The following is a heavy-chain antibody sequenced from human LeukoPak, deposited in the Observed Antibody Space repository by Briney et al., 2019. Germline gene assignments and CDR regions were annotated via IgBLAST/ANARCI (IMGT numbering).Heavy chain of an antibody. D-gene: IGHD6-13*01. CDR3: ARDASSSSSWPGGAFDI. V-gene: IGHV1-69*13. Sequence: ASVKVSCKASGGTFSSTTINWVRQAPGQGLEWMGGITPIFRTPNYAQKFQGRVTITAVESMSTAYMELSSLRSEDTAVYYCARDASSSSSWPGGAFDIWGQGTMVTVSS. CDR2: ITPIFRTP. J-gene: IGHJ3*02. CDR1: GGTFSSTT.